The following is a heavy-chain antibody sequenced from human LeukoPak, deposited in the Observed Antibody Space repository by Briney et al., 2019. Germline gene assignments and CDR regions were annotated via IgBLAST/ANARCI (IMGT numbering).Heavy chain of an antibody. J-gene: IGHJ4*02. CDR2: IKQDGSEK. CDR1: GFTFSSYW. D-gene: IGHD3-22*01. Sequence: GGSLRLSCAASGFTFSSYWMSWVRQAPGKGLDWVSNIKQDGSEKYYVDSVKGRFTISRDNAKNPLYLQMNSLRAEDTAVYYCARVRYYYDSSGYYFDYWGQGTLVTVSS. V-gene: IGHV3-7*01. CDR3: ARVRYYYDSSGYYFDY.